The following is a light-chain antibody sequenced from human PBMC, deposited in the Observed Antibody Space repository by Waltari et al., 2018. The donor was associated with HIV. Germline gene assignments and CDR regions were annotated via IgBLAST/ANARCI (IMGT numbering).Light chain of an antibody. CDR2: EVS. CDR3: SSLAGTNNGV. Sequence: QSALTQPPSASGSPGQSVTLSCTGTGSDVGAYNSVSWYQQHPGKAPKVLIYEVSTRPSGVPDCFSGSKSDNTASLTVSGVQSDDEADYYCSSLAGTNNGVFGGGTKLTVL. V-gene: IGLV2-8*01. J-gene: IGLJ3*02. CDR1: GSDVGAYNS.